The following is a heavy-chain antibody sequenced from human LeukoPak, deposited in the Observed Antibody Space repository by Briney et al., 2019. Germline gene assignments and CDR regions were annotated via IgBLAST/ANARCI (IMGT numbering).Heavy chain of an antibody. D-gene: IGHD1-26*01. CDR3: AADRGVGATNYYGMDV. V-gene: IGHV1-8*01. J-gene: IGHJ6*02. CDR1: GYTFTSYD. Sequence: ASVKVSCKASGYTFTSYDINWVRQATGQGLEWMGWMNPNSGNTGYAQKFQGRVTMTRNTSISTAYMELSSLRSEDTAVYYCAADRGVGATNYYGMDVWGQGTTVTVSS. CDR2: MNPNSGNT.